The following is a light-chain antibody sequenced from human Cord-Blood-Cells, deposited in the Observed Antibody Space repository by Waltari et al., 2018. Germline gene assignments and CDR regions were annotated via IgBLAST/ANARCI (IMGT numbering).Light chain of an antibody. CDR2: LEGSGSD. CDR3: ETWDRNTRV. CDR1: SGQSSYI. V-gene: IGLV4-60*03. J-gene: IGLJ2*01. Sequence: QPVLTQSSSASASLGSSVKLTCTLSSGQSSYIIAWHQEQPGKAPRYLMKLEGSGSDNKESGVPDRFSGSSSGADCYLALSNLQSEDEADYYGETWDRNTRVFGGGTKLTVL.